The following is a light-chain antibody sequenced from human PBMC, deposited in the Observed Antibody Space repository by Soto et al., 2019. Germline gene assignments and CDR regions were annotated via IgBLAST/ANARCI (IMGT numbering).Light chain of an antibody. CDR2: DVS. Sequence: QSVLTQPASVSGSPGQSITISCTGTSGDVGTYNYVSWYLQHPGKAPKLMIYDVSKRPSGVPDRFSGSKSGNTASLTISGLQAEDEADYYCCSYAGSYTLYVFGTGTKVTVL. J-gene: IGLJ1*01. CDR1: SGDVGTYNY. CDR3: CSYAGSYTLYV. V-gene: IGLV2-11*01.